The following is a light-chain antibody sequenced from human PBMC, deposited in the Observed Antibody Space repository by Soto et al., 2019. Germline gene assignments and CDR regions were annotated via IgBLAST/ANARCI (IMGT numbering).Light chain of an antibody. J-gene: IGLJ3*02. V-gene: IGLV1-44*01. Sequence: QPVLTQPPSASGTPGQRVTISCSGSSSNIGGNTVDWYQQFPGTAPKLLIYDNNRRPPGVPDRFSGSTSATSASLAISGLHSEDEAEYYCATWDDSLNGWVFGGETKLTVL. CDR2: DNN. CDR1: SSNIGGNT. CDR3: ATWDDSLNGWV.